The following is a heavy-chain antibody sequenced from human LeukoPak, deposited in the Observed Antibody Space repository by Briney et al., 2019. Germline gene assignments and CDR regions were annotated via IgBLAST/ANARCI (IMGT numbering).Heavy chain of an antibody. Sequence: PSQTLSLTCTVSGGSLSSGSDYWSWIRQSAGKGLEWIGRIYASGSTNYNPSLKSRVTISVDTSRNQFSLKLSSVTAADTAVYYCAISTNHGANSFRWFDPWGRGTLVTVSS. D-gene: IGHD4-23*01. CDR2: IYASGST. CDR1: GGSLSSGSDY. V-gene: IGHV4-61*02. CDR3: AISTNHGANSFRWFDP. J-gene: IGHJ5*02.